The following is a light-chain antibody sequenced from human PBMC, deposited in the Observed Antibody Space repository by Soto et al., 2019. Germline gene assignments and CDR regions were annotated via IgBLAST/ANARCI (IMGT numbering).Light chain of an antibody. CDR2: GAS. CDR3: ESYDSSPYT. Sequence: EIVLTQSPGTLSLSPGARATLSCWASQSVSSSCLARYQQKPGQAPRPQIYGASSRATGIPDRFSGSGSGSVFTLTISRPEPDDFAEYDGESYDSSPYTFGQGTELVIK. V-gene: IGKV3-20*01. CDR1: QSVSSSC. J-gene: IGKJ2*01.